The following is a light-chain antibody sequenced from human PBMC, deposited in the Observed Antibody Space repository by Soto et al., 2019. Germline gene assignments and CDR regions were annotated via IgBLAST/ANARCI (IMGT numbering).Light chain of an antibody. CDR1: QSVGGD. CDR3: QQYNAWPRT. CDR2: GAV. Sequence: EVVMTQSPVTLSVSPGERATFSCRASQSVGGDLAWYQQTPGQTPRLLIYGAVTRATGVAARFSGAGSGTEFTLTVDSLQSEDVAIYYCQQYNAWPRTFGQGTKLEI. J-gene: IGKJ2*01. V-gene: IGKV3-15*01.